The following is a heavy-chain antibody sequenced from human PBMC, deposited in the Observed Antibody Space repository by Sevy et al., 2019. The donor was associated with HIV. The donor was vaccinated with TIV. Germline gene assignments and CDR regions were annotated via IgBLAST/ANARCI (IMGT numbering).Heavy chain of an antibody. CDR1: GFTFSSHE. D-gene: IGHD3-22*01. Sequence: GGSLRLSCAASGFTFSSHEMSWVRQAPGKGLEWISYITSSGSTIYYAYSVQGRFTISRDNAKNSLFLQMNSLRAEDTAVYYCARATYYYDSSGPYYFDYWGQGTLVTVSS. CDR3: ARATYYYDSSGPYYFDY. J-gene: IGHJ4*02. CDR2: ITSSGSTI. V-gene: IGHV3-48*03.